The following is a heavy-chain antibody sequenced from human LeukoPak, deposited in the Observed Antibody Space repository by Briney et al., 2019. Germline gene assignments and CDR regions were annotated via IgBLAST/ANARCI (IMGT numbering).Heavy chain of an antibody. Sequence: SETLSLTCTVSGGSISSGSYYWSWIRQPAGKGLEWIGRIYTSGSTNYNPSLKSRVTISVDTSKNQFSLKLSSVTAADTAVYYCARANQNVLRFLEWLSAFDIWGQGTMVTVSS. CDR2: IYTSGST. D-gene: IGHD3-3*01. J-gene: IGHJ3*02. CDR1: GGSISSGSYY. V-gene: IGHV4-61*02. CDR3: ARANQNVLRFLEWLSAFDI.